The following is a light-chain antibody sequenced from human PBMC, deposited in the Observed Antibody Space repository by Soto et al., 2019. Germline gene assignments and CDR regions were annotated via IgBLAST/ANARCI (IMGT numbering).Light chain of an antibody. J-gene: IGKJ1*01. CDR1: RSVSSN. V-gene: IGKV3-20*01. CDR3: HQYGNSSRT. Sequence: LATLGVSPREGANLSCIASRSVSSNLAWYQQKPGQAPRLLIYGASTRATGIPDRFSGSGSGTDFTLSISRLELGDFGVYFCHQYGNSSRTLGQG. CDR2: GAS.